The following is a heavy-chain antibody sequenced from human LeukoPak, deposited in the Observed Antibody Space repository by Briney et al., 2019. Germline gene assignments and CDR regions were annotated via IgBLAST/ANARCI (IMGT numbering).Heavy chain of an antibody. D-gene: IGHD3-10*01. CDR1: GFTFSDYY. V-gene: IGHV3-11*04. Sequence: PEGSLRLSCAASGFTFSDYYMSWIRQAPGKGLEWVSYISSGGSTIDYADSVKGRFTIYRDNAKNSLYLRMNSLRAEDTAVYYCARDRGYGSATYPFDPWGQGTLVTVSS. CDR2: ISSGGSTI. CDR3: ARDRGYGSATYPFDP. J-gene: IGHJ5*02.